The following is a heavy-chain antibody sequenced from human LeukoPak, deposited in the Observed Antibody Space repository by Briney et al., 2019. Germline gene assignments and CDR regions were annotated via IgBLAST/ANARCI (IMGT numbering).Heavy chain of an antibody. CDR2: IYTSGST. J-gene: IGHJ4*02. CDR3: ARERLYSSGLGH. D-gene: IGHD6-19*01. CDR1: GGSISSGSYY. V-gene: IGHV4-61*02. Sequence: SETLSLTCTVSGGSISSGSYYWSWIRQPAGKGLEWIGRIYTSGSTNYNPSLKSRVTTSVDTSKNQFSLRLSSVTAADTAVYYCARERLYSSGLGHWGQGTLVTVSS.